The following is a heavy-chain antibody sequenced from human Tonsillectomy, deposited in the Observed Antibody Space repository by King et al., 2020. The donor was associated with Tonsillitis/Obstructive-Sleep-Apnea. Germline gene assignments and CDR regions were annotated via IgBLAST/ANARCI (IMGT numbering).Heavy chain of an antibody. D-gene: IGHD4-17*01. CDR3: ARPLNYGDYVGVFDY. Sequence: QLVQSGAEVKKPGASVKVSCKASGYTFTSYGISWVRQAPGQGLEWMGWISAYNGNTNYAQKLQGRVTMTTDTSTSTAYMELRTLRSDDTAVYYCARPLNYGDYVGVFDYWGQGTLVTVSS. J-gene: IGHJ4*02. CDR2: ISAYNGNT. V-gene: IGHV1-18*01. CDR1: GYTFTSYG.